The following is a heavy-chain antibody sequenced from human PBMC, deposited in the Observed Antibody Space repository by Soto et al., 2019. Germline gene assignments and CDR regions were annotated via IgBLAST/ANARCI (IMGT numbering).Heavy chain of an antibody. Sequence: GGSLRLACAASGFTFSEYYMTWIRQPPGKGLEWVSYISGSGTTIHYADSVKGRFTVSRDNARNSLYLQMNSLRADDTAFYYCTNDPGYWASAYWGQGTLVTVSS. CDR1: GFTFSEYY. CDR3: TNDPGYWASAY. D-gene: IGHD2-8*02. V-gene: IGHV3-11*01. CDR2: ISGSGTTI. J-gene: IGHJ4*02.